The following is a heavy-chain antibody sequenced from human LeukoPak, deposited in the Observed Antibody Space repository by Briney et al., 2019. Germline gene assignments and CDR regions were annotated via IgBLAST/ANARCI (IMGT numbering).Heavy chain of an antibody. CDR1: GFTFDDYA. Sequence: HSGGSLRLSCAASGFTFDDYAMHWVRHAPGKGLEWVSGISWNSGSIGYADSVKGRFTISRDNAKNSLYLQMNSLRAEDTALYYCAKDIGIAVAMIDYWGQGTLVTVSS. V-gene: IGHV3-9*01. CDR3: AKDIGIAVAMIDY. J-gene: IGHJ4*02. CDR2: ISWNSGSI. D-gene: IGHD6-19*01.